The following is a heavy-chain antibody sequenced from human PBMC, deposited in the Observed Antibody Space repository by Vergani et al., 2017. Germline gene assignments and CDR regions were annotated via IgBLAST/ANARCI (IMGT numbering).Heavy chain of an antibody. CDR3: ASGGRNWFDP. J-gene: IGHJ5*02. CDR1: GGSISSSSYY. D-gene: IGHD4-23*01. Sequence: QLQLQESGPGLVKPSETLSLTCTVSGGSISSSSYYWGWIRQPPGKGLEWIGEINHSGSTNYNPSLKSRVTISVDTSKNQFSLKLSSVTAADTAVYYCASGGRNWFDPWGQGTLVTVSS. CDR2: INHSGST. V-gene: IGHV4-39*07.